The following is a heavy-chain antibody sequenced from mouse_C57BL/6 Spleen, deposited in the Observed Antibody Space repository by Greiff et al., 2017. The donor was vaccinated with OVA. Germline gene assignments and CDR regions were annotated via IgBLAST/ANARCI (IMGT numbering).Heavy chain of an antibody. CDR1: GYTFTSYW. Sequence: VQLQQPGAELVKPGASVKLSCKASGYTFTSYWMQWVKQRPGQGLEWIGEIDPSDSYTNYNQKFKGKATLTVDTSSSTAYMQLSSLTSEDSAVYYCARLQNSNYEGYWGQGTTLTVSS. CDR2: IDPSDSYT. CDR3: ARLQNSNYEGY. V-gene: IGHV1-50*01. D-gene: IGHD2-5*01. J-gene: IGHJ2*01.